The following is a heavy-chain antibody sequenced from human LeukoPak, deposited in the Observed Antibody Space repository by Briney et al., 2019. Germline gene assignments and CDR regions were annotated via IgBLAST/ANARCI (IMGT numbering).Heavy chain of an antibody. V-gene: IGHV3-21*06. CDR1: GFTFSSYW. CDR2: ISSSSTYI. Sequence: PGGSLRLSCAASGFTFSSYWMSWVRQAPGKGLEWVSSISSSSTYIYYADSVRGRFTISRDNAKNSLYLQVNSLRAEDTAVYYCASSPSSPVRGHFDYWGQGTLVTVSS. D-gene: IGHD3-10*01. J-gene: IGHJ4*02. CDR3: ASSPSSPVRGHFDY.